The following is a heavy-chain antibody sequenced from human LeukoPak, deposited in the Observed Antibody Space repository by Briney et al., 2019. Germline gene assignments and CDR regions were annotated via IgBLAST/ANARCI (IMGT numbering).Heavy chain of an antibody. CDR1: GYTFTSYG. CDR3: ARVVVGSYCSSTSCPLYYYYYYGMDV. CDR2: ISAYNGNT. Sequence: ASVKVSCKASGYTFTSYGISWVRQAPGQGLEWMGWISAYNGNTNYAQKLQGRVTMTTDTSTSTAYMELRSLRSDDTAVYYCARVVVGSYCSSTSCPLYYYYYYGMDVWGQGTTVTVSS. D-gene: IGHD2-2*01. J-gene: IGHJ6*02. V-gene: IGHV1-18*01.